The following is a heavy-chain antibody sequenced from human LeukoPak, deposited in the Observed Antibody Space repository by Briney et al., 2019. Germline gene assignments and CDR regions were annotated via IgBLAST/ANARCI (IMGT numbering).Heavy chain of an antibody. CDR1: GYSISSGYY. V-gene: IGHV4-61*01. J-gene: IGHJ5*02. CDR3: VAAGGATSTLWDNWFDP. CDR2: IYYSGST. Sequence: TSETLSLTCTVSGYSISSGYYWSWIRQPPGKGLEWIGYIYYSGSTNYNPSLKSRVTISVDTSKNQFSLKLNSVTAADTAVYYCVAAGGATSTLWDNWFDPWGQGTLVTVSS. D-gene: IGHD1-26*01.